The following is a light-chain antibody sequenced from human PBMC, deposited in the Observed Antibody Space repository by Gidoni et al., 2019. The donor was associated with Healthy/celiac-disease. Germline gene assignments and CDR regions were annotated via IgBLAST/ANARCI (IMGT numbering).Light chain of an antibody. Sequence: QSLLTQPPSASGTPGQRVTLSCSGSSSNIGSNYVYWYQQLPGTAPKLLIYSNNQRPSGVPDRFSGSKSGTSASLAISGLRSEDEADYYCAAWDDSLSVVFGGGTKLTVL. V-gene: IGLV1-47*02. J-gene: IGLJ2*01. CDR3: AAWDDSLSVV. CDR1: SSNIGSNY. CDR2: SNN.